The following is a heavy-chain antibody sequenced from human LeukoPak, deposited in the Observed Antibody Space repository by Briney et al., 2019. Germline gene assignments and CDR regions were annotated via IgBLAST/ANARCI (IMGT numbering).Heavy chain of an antibody. V-gene: IGHV3-20*04. Sequence: GGSLRLSCAASGFAFSSYEMNWVRQAPGKGLGWVSGINWNGGRTGYADSVKGRFTISRDNAKNSLYLQMNSLRAEDTALYYCARDYDYGDYPGYWGQGTLVTVSS. CDR3: ARDYDYGDYPGY. CDR1: GFAFSSYE. D-gene: IGHD4-17*01. CDR2: INWNGGRT. J-gene: IGHJ4*02.